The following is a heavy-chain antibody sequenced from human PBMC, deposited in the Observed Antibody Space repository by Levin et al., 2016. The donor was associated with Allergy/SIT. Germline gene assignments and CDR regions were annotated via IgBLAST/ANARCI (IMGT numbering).Heavy chain of an antibody. D-gene: IGHD1-26*01. CDR2: IDWDDDK. Sequence: SGPTLVKPTQTLTLTCTFSGFSLSTSGMCVSWIRQPPGKALEWLALIDWDDDKYYSTSLKTRLTISKDTSKNQVVLTMTNMDPVDTATYYCARIRRWEGYYYYYGMDVWGQGTTVTVSS. J-gene: IGHJ6*02. CDR3: ARIRRWEGYYYYYGMDV. V-gene: IGHV2-70*01. CDR1: GFSLSTSGMC.